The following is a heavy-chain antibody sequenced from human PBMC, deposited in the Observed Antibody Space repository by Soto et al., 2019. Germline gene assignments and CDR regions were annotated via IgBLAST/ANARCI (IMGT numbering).Heavy chain of an antibody. CDR3: ARDGRASYFDY. V-gene: IGHV3-30-3*01. D-gene: IGHD3-10*01. Sequence: SLRLSCAASGFTFSSYAMHWVRQAPGKGLEWVAVISYDGSNKYYADSVKGRFTISRDNSKNTLYLQMNSLRAEDTAVYYCARDGRASYFDYWGQGTLVTVSS. CDR1: GFTFSSYA. J-gene: IGHJ4*02. CDR2: ISYDGSNK.